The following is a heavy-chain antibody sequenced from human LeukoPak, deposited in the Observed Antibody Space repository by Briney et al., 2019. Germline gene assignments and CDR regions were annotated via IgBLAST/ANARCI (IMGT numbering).Heavy chain of an antibody. V-gene: IGHV4-59*01. CDR2: IYYSGST. CDR3: ARDSIVGATLVAFDI. CDR1: GGSINSYY. J-gene: IGHJ3*02. D-gene: IGHD1-26*01. Sequence: SETLSLTCTVSGGSINSYYWSWIRQPPGKGLEWIGYIYYSGSTNYNPSLKSRVTISVDTSKDQFSLKLSSVTAADTAVYYCARDSIVGATLVAFDIWGQGTMVTVSS.